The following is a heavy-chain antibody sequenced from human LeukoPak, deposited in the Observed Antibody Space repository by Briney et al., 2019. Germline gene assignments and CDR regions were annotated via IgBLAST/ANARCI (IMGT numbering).Heavy chain of an antibody. J-gene: IGHJ3*02. D-gene: IGHD3-22*01. CDR2: IVASSGAT. CDR3: AKQYYYDSSGYYRLGSAFDI. Sequence: GGSLRLSCAASGFNFNNYAMSWVRQAPGRGLEWVSHIVASSGATFYADSVKGRFTISRDNSKNTLYLQMNSLRAEDTAVYYCAKQYYYDSSGYYRLGSAFDIWGQGTMVTVSS. CDR1: GFNFNNYA. V-gene: IGHV3-23*01.